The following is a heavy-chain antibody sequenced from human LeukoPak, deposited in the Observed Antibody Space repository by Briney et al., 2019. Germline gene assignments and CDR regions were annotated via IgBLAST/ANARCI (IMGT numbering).Heavy chain of an antibody. J-gene: IGHJ4*02. Sequence: GGSLRLSCAASGFTFSSYWMSWVRQAPGKGLEWVANIKQDGSEKYYVDSVRGRFTISRDNAKNSLYLQMNSLRAEDTAFYYCAKQGQQLDLYYFDYWGQGTLATVSS. CDR3: AKQGQQLDLYYFDY. CDR2: IKQDGSEK. V-gene: IGHV3-7*03. CDR1: GFTFSSYW. D-gene: IGHD6-13*01.